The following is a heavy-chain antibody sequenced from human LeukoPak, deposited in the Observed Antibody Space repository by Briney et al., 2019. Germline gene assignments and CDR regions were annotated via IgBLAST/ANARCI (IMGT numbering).Heavy chain of an antibody. CDR3: AKGDCSGGSCYPNFDY. J-gene: IGHJ4*02. Sequence: GGSLRLSCAASGFTFSSYAMSWVRHAPGKGLEWVSAISGSGGSTYYADSVKGRFTISRDNSKNTLYLQMNSLRAEDTAVYYCAKGDCSGGSCYPNFDYWGQGTLVTVSS. CDR1: GFTFSSYA. V-gene: IGHV3-23*01. D-gene: IGHD2-15*01. CDR2: ISGSGGST.